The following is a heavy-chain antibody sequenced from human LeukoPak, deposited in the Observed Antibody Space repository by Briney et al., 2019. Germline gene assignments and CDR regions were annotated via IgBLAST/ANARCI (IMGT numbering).Heavy chain of an antibody. CDR2: IWYDGSNK. D-gene: IGHD4-11*01. CDR1: GFTFSSYG. J-gene: IGHJ5*02. Sequence: GGSLRLSCAASGFTFSSYGMHWVRQAPGKGLEWVAVIWYDGSNKYYADSVKGRFTISRDNAKNSLYLQMNSLRAEDTAVYYCARVLPYDYINRFDRWGQGTLVTVSS. CDR3: ARVLPYDYINRFDR. V-gene: IGHV3-33*01.